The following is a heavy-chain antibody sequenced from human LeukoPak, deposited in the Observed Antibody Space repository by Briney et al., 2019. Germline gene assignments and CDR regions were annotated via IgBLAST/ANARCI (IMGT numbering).Heavy chain of an antibody. CDR2: ISWNSGSI. V-gene: IGHV3-9*01. CDR1: GFTFDDYA. D-gene: IGHD3-22*01. J-gene: IGHJ3*02. CDR3: AKDMAGDSILGAFDI. Sequence: GRSLRLSCAASGFTFDDYAMHWVRQAPGKGLEWVSGISWNSGSIGYADSVKGRFTISRDNAKISLYLQMNSLRAEDTALYYCAKDMAGDSILGAFDIWGQGTMVTVSS.